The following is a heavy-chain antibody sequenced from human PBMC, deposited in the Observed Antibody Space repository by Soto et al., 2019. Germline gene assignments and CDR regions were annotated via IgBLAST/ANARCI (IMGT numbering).Heavy chain of an antibody. V-gene: IGHV3-23*01. CDR3: ARAIGDTRAYDY. CDR2: ISDSGAST. D-gene: IGHD3-16*01. CDR1: GFTFSTDA. Sequence: EVQLLDSGGGLVQPGGSLRLSCAASGFTFSTDAMSWVRQAPGKGLEWVSAISDSGASTYYTDSVRGRFTLSRDNSTNTVYLQMNSLRAEDTAFYYCARAIGDTRAYDYWGQGALVTVSS. J-gene: IGHJ4*02.